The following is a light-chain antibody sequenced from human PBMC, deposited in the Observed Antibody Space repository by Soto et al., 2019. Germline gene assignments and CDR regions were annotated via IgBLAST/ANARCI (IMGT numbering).Light chain of an antibody. V-gene: IGLV3-21*04. Sequence: SSELTQPPSVSVAPGKTARITCGGNNIGSKSVHWYQQKPGQAPLLAIYYDSDRPSGIPERFSGSNSANTATLTISRVEAGDEADYYCQVWDSSSDHLYVFGTGTKLTVL. J-gene: IGLJ1*01. CDR3: QVWDSSSDHLYV. CDR2: YDS. CDR1: NIGSKS.